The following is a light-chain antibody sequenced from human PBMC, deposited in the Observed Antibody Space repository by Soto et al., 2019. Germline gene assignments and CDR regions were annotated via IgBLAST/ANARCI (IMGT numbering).Light chain of an antibody. CDR2: AAS. CDR1: QGISTY. V-gene: IGKV1-27*01. CDR3: QKYNSAPLT. Sequence: DIQMTQSPSSLSASVGGRVTITCRASQGISTYLAWYQQKPGKVPKLLIYAASTLRSGVPSRFSGSGSGTEFTLTISSLQPEDVATYYCQKYNSAPLTFGGGTKVEIK. J-gene: IGKJ4*01.